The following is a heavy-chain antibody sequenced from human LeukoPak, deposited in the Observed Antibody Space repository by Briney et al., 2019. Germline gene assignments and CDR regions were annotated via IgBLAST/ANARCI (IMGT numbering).Heavy chain of an antibody. D-gene: IGHD2-15*01. V-gene: IGHV3-21*01. CDR3: ARGHCSGGSCYSVDY. CDR2: ISSSSSYI. CDR1: GFTFSSYS. J-gene: IGHJ4*02. Sequence: PGGSLRLSCAASGFTFSSYSMNWVRQAPGKGLEWVSSISSSSSYIYYAVSVKGRFTISRDNAKNSLYLQMNSLRAEDTAVYYCARGHCSGGSCYSVDYWGQGTLVTVSS.